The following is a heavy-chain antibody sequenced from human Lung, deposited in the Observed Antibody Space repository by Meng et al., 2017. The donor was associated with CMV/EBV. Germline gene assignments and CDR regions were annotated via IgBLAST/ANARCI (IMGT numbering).Heavy chain of an antibody. D-gene: IGHD3-10*01. CDR3: ARMRGSGSEDS. CDR2: SYYTGA. CDR1: GGPIKNPNYY. Sequence: SETLSLXCTVSGGPIKNPNYYWSWNRHQPGKGLEWLGYSYYTGAYYNPSLASRIFISLDSSHNRYSLTLRDVTAADTALYFCARMRGSGSEDSWGPRTLVTVSS. V-gene: IGHV4-31*03. J-gene: IGHJ5*02.